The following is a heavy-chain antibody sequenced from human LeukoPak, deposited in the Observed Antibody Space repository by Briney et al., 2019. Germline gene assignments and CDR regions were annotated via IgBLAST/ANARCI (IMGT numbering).Heavy chain of an antibody. J-gene: IGHJ4*02. CDR1: GGTFSSYA. CDR3: ARDHCSGGSCSDY. Sequence: ASVKVSCKASGGTFSSYAISWVRQAPGQGLEWMGGIIPIFGTANYAQKFQGRVTITADESTSTAYMELSSLRSEDTAVYYCARDHCSGGSCSDYWGQGTLVIVSS. V-gene: IGHV1-69*01. D-gene: IGHD2-15*01. CDR2: IIPIFGTA.